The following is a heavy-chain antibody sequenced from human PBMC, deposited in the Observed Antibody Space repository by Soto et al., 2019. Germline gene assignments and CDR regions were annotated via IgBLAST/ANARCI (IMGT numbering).Heavy chain of an antibody. J-gene: IGHJ4*02. V-gene: IGHV4-59*08. CDR1: GDSISNFY. D-gene: IGHD3-10*01. CDR3: ARLGSGSYSYYFDY. Sequence: SETLSLTCTGSGDSISNFYWSWIRQPPGKGLEWIGYIYYSGSTNYNPSLNSRVTISVDTSKNQFSLKLSSVTAADTAVYYCARLGSGSYSYYFDYWGQGTLVTVSS. CDR2: IYYSGST.